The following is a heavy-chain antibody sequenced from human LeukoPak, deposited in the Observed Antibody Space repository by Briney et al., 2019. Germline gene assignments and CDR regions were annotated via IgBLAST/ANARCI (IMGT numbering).Heavy chain of an antibody. Sequence: SVKVSCKASGGTFSSYAISWVRQAPGQGLEWMGGIIPIFGTANYAQKFQGRVTITADESTSTAYMELSNLRSEDTAVYYCAGKLGYCSGGSCYSGWFDPWGQGTLVTVSS. CDR1: GGTFSSYA. CDR2: IIPIFGTA. CDR3: AGKLGYCSGGSCYSGWFDP. V-gene: IGHV1-69*01. D-gene: IGHD2-15*01. J-gene: IGHJ5*02.